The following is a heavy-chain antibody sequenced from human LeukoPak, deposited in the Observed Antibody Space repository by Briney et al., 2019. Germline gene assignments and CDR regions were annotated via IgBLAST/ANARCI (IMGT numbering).Heavy chain of an antibody. D-gene: IGHD3-22*01. CDR3: ARDPTYYYDSSGYHD. CDR2: IIPIFGTA. V-gene: IGHV1-69*01. CDR1: RGTFSSYA. Sequence: SSVKVSFKASRGTFSSYAISWVRQAPGQGLDWMGVIIPIFGTANYAQKFQGRVTITADESTSTAYMELSSLRSEDTAVYYCARDPTYYYDSSGYHDWGQGTLVTVSS. J-gene: IGHJ4*02.